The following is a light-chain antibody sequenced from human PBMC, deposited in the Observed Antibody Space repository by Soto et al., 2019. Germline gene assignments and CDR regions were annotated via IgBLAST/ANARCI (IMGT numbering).Light chain of an antibody. CDR1: QSVSSNY. CDR2: GAS. V-gene: IGKV3-20*01. J-gene: IGKJ1*01. CDR3: QQYDTSPWT. Sequence: EVVLTQSPGTLSLSAGERATLSCRASQSVSSNYLASYQQKPGQSPRLLIYGASNRASGISDRFSGSGSGTDFTLTIYRLEPEDFAVYYCQQYDTSPWTFGQGTKVEI.